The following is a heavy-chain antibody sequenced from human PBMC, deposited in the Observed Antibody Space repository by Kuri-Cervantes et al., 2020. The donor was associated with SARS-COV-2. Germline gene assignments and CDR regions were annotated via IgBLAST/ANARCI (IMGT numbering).Heavy chain of an antibody. V-gene: IGHV4-38-2*01. CDR2: IYHNGST. D-gene: IGHD3-3*01. Sequence: SQTLSLTCAVSGYSISSGYYWGWIRQPPGKGLEWIGSIYHNGSTYYNPSLKSRVTISVDTSKNQFSLKLSSVTAADTAVYYCARAIPSRDFWSGYSQNYYYYMDVWGKGTTVTVSS. CDR3: ARAIPSRDFWSGYSQNYYYYMDV. J-gene: IGHJ6*03. CDR1: GYSISSGYY.